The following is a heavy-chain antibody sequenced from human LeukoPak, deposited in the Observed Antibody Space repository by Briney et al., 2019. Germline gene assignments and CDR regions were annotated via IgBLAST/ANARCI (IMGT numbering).Heavy chain of an antibody. CDR1: GGSFSGYY. CDR2: INHSGST. V-gene: IGHV4-34*01. CDR3: ARGHTGGVPFDY. Sequence: SETPSLTCAVYGGSFSGYYWSWIRQPPGKGLEWIGEINHSGSTNYNPSLKSRVTISVDTSKNQFSLKLSSVTAADTAVYYCARGHTGGVPFDYWGQGTLVTVSS. D-gene: IGHD2-8*02. J-gene: IGHJ4*02.